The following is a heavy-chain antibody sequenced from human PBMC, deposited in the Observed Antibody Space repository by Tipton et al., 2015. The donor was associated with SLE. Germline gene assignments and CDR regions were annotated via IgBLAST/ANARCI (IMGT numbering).Heavy chain of an antibody. Sequence: SLRLSCAASGFTFSTYSMNWVRQAPGKGLEWVSYISSSSSTIYYADSVKGRFTISRDNAKNSLYLQMNSPRAEDTAVYYCARGASYYDFWSGYPADAFDIWGQGTMVTVSS. CDR1: GFTFSTYS. J-gene: IGHJ3*02. CDR3: ARGASYYDFWSGYPADAFDI. CDR2: ISSSSSTI. V-gene: IGHV3-48*01. D-gene: IGHD3-3*01.